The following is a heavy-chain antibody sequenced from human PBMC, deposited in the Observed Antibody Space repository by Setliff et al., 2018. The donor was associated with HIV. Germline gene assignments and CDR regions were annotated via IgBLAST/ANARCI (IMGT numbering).Heavy chain of an antibody. CDR1: GGTFSSYA. CDR3: ARDYSPTFYYYDSSGTFDY. CDR2: IIPILGIA. J-gene: IGHJ4*02. V-gene: IGHV1-69*10. D-gene: IGHD3-22*01. Sequence: GASVKVSCKASGGTFSSYAISWVRQAPGQGLEWMGGIIPILGIANYAQKYQGRVTITADESTSTAYMELSSLRSEDTDVYYCARDYSPTFYYYDSSGTFDYWGQGTLVTVSS.